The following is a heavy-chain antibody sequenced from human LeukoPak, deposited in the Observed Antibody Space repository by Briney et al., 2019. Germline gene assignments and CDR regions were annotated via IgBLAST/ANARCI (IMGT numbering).Heavy chain of an antibody. J-gene: IGHJ4*02. CDR2: IIPIFGTA. CDR1: GGTFSSYA. V-gene: IGHV1-69*05. D-gene: IGHD3-22*01. Sequence: PVKVSCMASGGTFSSYAISWVRQAPGQGLEWMGRIIPIFGTANYAQKFHGRVTITTDESTSTDSMELSSLRSEDTAVYYWARPKAEYYYDSSGYFQFDYWGQGTLVTVSS. CDR3: ARPKAEYYYDSSGYFQFDY.